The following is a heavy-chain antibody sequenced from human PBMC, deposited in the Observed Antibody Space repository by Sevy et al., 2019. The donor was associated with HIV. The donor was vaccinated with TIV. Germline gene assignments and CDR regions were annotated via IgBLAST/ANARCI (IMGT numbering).Heavy chain of an antibody. V-gene: IGHV2-70*01. CDR2: IDWDDDK. D-gene: IGHD2-21*01. Sequence: SGPTLVKPTQTLTLTCTFSGFSLSTSGMCVSWIRQPPGNALEWLALIDWDDDKYYSTSLKTRLTISKDTSKNQVDLKITSMDPVDTAAYYCARIVECYSYYYMDVWGKGTTVTVSS. CDR1: GFSLSTSGMC. J-gene: IGHJ6*03. CDR3: ARIVECYSYYYMDV.